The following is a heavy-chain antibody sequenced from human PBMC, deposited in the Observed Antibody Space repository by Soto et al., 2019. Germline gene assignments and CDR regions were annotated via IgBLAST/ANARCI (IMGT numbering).Heavy chain of an antibody. CDR2: ISAYNGNT. CDR3: ARASMVRGVKGPSYFDY. CDR1: GYTFTSYG. Sequence: ASVKVSCKASGYTFTSYGISWVRQAPGQGLEWMGWISAYNGNTNYAQKLQGRVTMTTDTSTSTAYMELRSLRSDDTAVYYCARASMVRGVKGPSYFDYWGQGTLVTVSS. V-gene: IGHV1-18*01. D-gene: IGHD3-10*01. J-gene: IGHJ4*02.